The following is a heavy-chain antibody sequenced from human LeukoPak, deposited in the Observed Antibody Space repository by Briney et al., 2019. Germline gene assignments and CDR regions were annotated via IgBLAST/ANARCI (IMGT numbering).Heavy chain of an antibody. CDR2: IYSGGST. CDR1: GFTVRSND. Sequence: PGGSLRLSCAASGFTVRSNDMSWVRQAPGKGLEWVSVIYSGGSTYYADSVKGRFTISRDNSKNTLFLQMNSLRAEDTAVYYCARASAVAGTRHYWGQGTLVTVSS. J-gene: IGHJ4*02. V-gene: IGHV3-66*01. D-gene: IGHD6-19*01. CDR3: ARASAVAGTRHY.